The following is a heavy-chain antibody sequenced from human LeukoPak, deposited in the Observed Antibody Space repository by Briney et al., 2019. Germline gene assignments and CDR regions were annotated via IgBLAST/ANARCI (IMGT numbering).Heavy chain of an antibody. V-gene: IGHV3-53*01. CDR1: GFTVSNNY. Sequence: GGSLRLSCAASGFTVSNNYMSWVRQAPGKGLEWVSAFYIDGSTYYADSVEGRFTISRDNSKNTLYLQMDSLRVEDTAVYYCARAMRSGYDYWGQGTLVTVSS. CDR3: ARAMRSGYDY. D-gene: IGHD5-12*01. J-gene: IGHJ4*02. CDR2: FYIDGST.